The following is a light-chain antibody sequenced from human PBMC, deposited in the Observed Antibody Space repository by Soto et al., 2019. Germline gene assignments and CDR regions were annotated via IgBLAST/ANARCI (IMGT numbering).Light chain of an antibody. Sequence: QSVLTQPRSVSGSPGQSVTISCSGTSSDVGSYKDVSWYQHHPGKVPKLMIYDVSERPSGVPDRFSGSKSGNTASLTISGLQAEDEAFYYCCADADAFYDFGTGTKVTVL. CDR2: DVS. V-gene: IGLV2-11*01. CDR3: CADADAFYD. CDR1: SSDVGSYKD. J-gene: IGLJ1*01.